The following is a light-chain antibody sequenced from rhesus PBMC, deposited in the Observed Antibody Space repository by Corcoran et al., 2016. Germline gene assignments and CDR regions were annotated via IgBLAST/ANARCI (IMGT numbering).Light chain of an antibody. CDR2: LVS. J-gene: IGKJ3*01. Sequence: DIVMTQTPLSLPVTPGEPASISCRSSQSLLHSDGYPSLAWYLTKPGQSPQLLIYLVSKRASGDPVRVSGRGSGTDFTLKISRVEAEDVGVYYCVQGTQLPFTFGPGTKLDIK. V-gene: IGKV2-90*01. CDR1: QSLLHSDGYPS. CDR3: VQGTQLPFT.